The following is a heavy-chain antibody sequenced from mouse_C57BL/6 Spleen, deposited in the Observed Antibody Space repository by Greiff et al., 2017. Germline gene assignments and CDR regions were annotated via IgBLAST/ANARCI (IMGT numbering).Heavy chain of an antibody. J-gene: IGHJ2*01. CDR3: ARSGGYVNCLDY. CDR1: GYTFTSYW. CDR2: IDPSDSYT. V-gene: IGHV1-69*01. Sequence: QVQLQQPGAELVMPGASVKLSCKASGYTFTSYWMHWVKQRPGQGLEWIGEIDPSDSYTNYNQKFKGKSTLTVDKSSSTAYMQLSSLTSEDSAVYYCARSGGYVNCLDYWGQGTTLTVSS. D-gene: IGHD2-1*01.